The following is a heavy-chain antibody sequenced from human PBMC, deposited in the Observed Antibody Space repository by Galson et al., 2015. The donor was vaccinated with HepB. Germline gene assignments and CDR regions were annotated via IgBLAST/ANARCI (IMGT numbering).Heavy chain of an antibody. V-gene: IGHV3-30*02. CDR1: GFTFSNYG. Sequence: SLRPSCAASGFTFSNYGLHWVRQAPGKGLEWVAYIQYNRFPKYYGESVTGRFTISRDNSKNTLYLQMNSLRPEDTALYHCARNTPASGYHGLHYGGQGTLVTVSS. CDR3: ARNTPASGYHGLHY. D-gene: IGHD6-25*01. CDR2: IQYNRFPK. J-gene: IGHJ4*02.